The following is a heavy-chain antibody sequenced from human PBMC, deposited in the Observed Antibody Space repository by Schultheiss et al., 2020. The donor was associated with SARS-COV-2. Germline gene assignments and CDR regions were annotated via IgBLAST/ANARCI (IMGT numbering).Heavy chain of an antibody. J-gene: IGHJ6*03. Sequence: GSLRLSCTVSGGSISGYDWTWIRQPPGKGLEWIGYFYHSGSTNYNPSLRSRVTISVDTSKNQFSLRLSSVTAADTAVYYCVRDRESTTSCYTGPCYYYYMDVWGKGTTVTVSS. CDR2: FYHSGST. D-gene: IGHD2-2*01. CDR1: GGSISGYD. CDR3: VRDRESTTSCYTGPCYYYYMDV. V-gene: IGHV4-59*01.